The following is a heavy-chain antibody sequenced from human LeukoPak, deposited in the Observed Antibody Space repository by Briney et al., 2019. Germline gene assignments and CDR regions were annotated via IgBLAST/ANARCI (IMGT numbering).Heavy chain of an antibody. CDR2: ISSSGSTI. CDR1: GFTFSSYE. CDR3: ARVVVRGVHIQLDY. V-gene: IGHV3-48*03. D-gene: IGHD3-10*01. J-gene: IGHJ4*02. Sequence: GGSLRLSCAASGFTFSSYEMNWVRQAPGKGLEWVSYISSSGSTIYYADSVKGRFTIFRDNAKNSLYLQMNSLRAEDTAVYYCARVVVRGVHIQLDYWGQGTLVTVSS.